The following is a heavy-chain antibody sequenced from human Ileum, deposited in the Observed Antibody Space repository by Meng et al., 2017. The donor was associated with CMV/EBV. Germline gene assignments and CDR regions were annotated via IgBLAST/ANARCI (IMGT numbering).Heavy chain of an antibody. J-gene: IGHJ4*02. D-gene: IGHD6-6*01. Sequence: ASVKVSCKASGYTFSDYHMHWVRQAPGQGLEWMGWINPNTGGTTYEQKFQGRVTMTSDTSISTAYMELSRLTSDDTAVYYCARRSGSSSGPFDYWGQGTLVTVSS. CDR2: INPNTGGT. V-gene: IGHV1-2*02. CDR1: GYTFSDYH. CDR3: ARRSGSSSGPFDY.